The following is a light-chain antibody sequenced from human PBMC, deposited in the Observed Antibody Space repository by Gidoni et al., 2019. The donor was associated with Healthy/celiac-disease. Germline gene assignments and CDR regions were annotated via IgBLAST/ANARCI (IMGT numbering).Light chain of an antibody. CDR2: QDS. V-gene: IGLV3-1*01. CDR3: QAWDSSTVV. Sequence: SYELTQPPSVSVSPGQTASITCSGDKLGDKYACWSQQKPGQSPVLVIYQDSKRPSGIPERFSGSNSGNTATLPISGTQAMDEADYYCQAWDSSTVVFGGGTKLTVL. J-gene: IGLJ2*01. CDR1: KLGDKY.